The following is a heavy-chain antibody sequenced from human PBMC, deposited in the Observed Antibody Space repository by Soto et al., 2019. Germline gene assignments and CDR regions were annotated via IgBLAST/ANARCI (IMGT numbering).Heavy chain of an antibody. J-gene: IGHJ4*02. CDR2: SGGDDDTT. V-gene: IGHV3-23*01. CDR1: GFTLSSHS. D-gene: IGHD3-10*01. Sequence: EVQLLESGGGLVQPGGSPRPPFAGSGFTLSSHSMSWVRPGPGKGLGWVSGFRSGGDDDTTYYADSVRGRFTISRDNSKNTLVLQMNSLRAEDTAIYYCAKKVNSGSGSQFFDYWGQGTLVTVSS. CDR3: AKKVNSGSGSQFFDY.